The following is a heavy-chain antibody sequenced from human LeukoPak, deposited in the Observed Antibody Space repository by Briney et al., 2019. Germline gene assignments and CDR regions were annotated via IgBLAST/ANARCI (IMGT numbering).Heavy chain of an antibody. D-gene: IGHD6-13*01. CDR3: ARYSSGSCYDY. V-gene: IGHV3-64*01. CDR2: ISTDGGGT. CDR1: GFTFTTYA. Sequence: GGSLRLSCAASGFTFTTYAMHRVRQAPGRGLEYVSAISTDGGGTYYANSVKGRFTISRDNSKNTLYLQMGSLRVEDMAVYYCARYSSGSCYDYWGQGTLVTVSS. J-gene: IGHJ4*02.